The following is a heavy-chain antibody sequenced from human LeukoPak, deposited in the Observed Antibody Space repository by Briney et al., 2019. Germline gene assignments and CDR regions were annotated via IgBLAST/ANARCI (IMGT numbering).Heavy chain of an antibody. V-gene: IGHV3-23*01. CDR3: AKASGYSSGWYWFDP. CDR2: ISGSGGST. D-gene: IGHD6-19*01. J-gene: IGHJ5*02. Sequence: PGGSLRLSCAASGFTFNSYAMSWVRQAPGKGLEGVSAISGSGGSTYYADSVKGRFTISRDNSKNTLYLQMNSLRAEDTAVYYCAKASGYSSGWYWFDPWGQGTLVTVSS. CDR1: GFTFNSYA.